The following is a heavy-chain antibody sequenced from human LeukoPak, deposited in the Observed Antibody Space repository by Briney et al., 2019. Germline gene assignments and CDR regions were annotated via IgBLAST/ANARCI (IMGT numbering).Heavy chain of an antibody. CDR1: GYTFTSYG. CDR3: ARSMVRGVIYNWFDP. Sequence: GASVKVSCKASGYTFTSYGISWVRQAPGQGLEWMGWISAYNGNTNYAQKLQGRVTMTTDTSTGTAYMELRSLRSDDTAVYYCARSMVRGVIYNWFDPWGQGTLVTVSS. D-gene: IGHD3-10*01. CDR2: ISAYNGNT. J-gene: IGHJ5*02. V-gene: IGHV1-18*04.